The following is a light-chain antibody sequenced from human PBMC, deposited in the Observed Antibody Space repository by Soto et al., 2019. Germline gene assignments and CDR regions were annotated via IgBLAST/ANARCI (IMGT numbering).Light chain of an antibody. CDR3: GTWDNSLGEIWV. V-gene: IGLV1-51*01. CDR1: GSNIGAGY. J-gene: IGLJ3*02. Sequence: QLVLTQPPSVSGAPGQRVTISCTGSGSNIGAGYAVHWYQQLPGTAPKLLIFDNNKRPSGIPDRFSGSKSGTSAILDITGLQTGDEAYYYCGTWDNSLGEIWVFGGGTKLTVL. CDR2: DNN.